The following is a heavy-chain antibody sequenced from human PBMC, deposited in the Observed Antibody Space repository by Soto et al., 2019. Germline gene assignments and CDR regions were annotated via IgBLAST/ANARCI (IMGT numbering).Heavy chain of an antibody. Sequence: SVKVSCKASGGTFGSYTISWVRQAPGQGLEWMGRIIPILGIANYAQKFQGRVTITADKSTSTAYMELSSLRSEDTAVYYCAIGPRYFGWLHNNWGQGTLVTVSS. CDR2: IIPILGIA. CDR3: AIGPRYFGWLHNN. J-gene: IGHJ4*02. D-gene: IGHD3-9*01. CDR1: GGTFGSYT. V-gene: IGHV1-69*02.